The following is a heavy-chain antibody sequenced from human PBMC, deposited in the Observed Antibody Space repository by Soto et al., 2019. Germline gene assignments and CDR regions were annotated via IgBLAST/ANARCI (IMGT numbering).Heavy chain of an antibody. J-gene: IGHJ4*02. V-gene: IGHV3-23*01. CDR3: AKDKQATIFEGFISPSPLDY. D-gene: IGHD3-3*01. Sequence: EVQLLESGGGLVQPGGSLRLSCAASGFTFSSYAMRWVRQAPGKGLEWVSAISGSGGSTYYADSVKGRFTISRDNSKNTLYLQMNSLRAEDTAVYYCAKDKQATIFEGFISPSPLDYWGQGTLVTVAS. CDR1: GFTFSSYA. CDR2: ISGSGGST.